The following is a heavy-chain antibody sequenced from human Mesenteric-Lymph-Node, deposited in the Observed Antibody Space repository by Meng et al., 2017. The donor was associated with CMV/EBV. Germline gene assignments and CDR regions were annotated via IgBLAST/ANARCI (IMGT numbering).Heavy chain of an antibody. J-gene: IGHJ5*02. D-gene: IGHD3-10*01. CDR3: VRMEIRGIIVP. CDR1: GYTFTNYD. CDR2: MNPNSGNT. Sequence: CKASGYTFTNYDINWVRQATGQGLEWMGWMNPNSGNTGYAQKVQGRLSLTRDTSISTAYMELSGLTSEDTALYYCVRMEIRGIIVPWGQGTLVTVSS. V-gene: IGHV1-8*01.